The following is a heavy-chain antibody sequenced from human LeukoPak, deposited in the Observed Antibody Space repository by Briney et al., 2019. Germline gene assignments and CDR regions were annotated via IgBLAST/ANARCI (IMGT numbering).Heavy chain of an antibody. J-gene: IGHJ4*02. Sequence: PSETLSLTCTVSGGSISSGSYYWSWIRQPAGKGLEWIGRIYTSGSTNYNPSLKSRVTISVDTSKNQFSLKLSSVTAAGTAVYYCARVGRPSGGSLDYWGQGTLVTVSS. CDR2: IYTSGST. D-gene: IGHD1-26*01. CDR3: ARVGRPSGGSLDY. V-gene: IGHV4-61*02. CDR1: GGSISSGSYY.